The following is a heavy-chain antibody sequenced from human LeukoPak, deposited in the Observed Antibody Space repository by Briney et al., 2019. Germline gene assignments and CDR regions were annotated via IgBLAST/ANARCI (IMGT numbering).Heavy chain of an antibody. Sequence: SETLSFNSSVSSASIDSSGYYWSWIRQRPGSGLEWIGYISYSESTYYKPCLRGRLTISLDTSDNQVPLQLTSVTAADSAVPYCARVIYVKNSYCVSLAGYFGLWGSGTLVTFS. J-gene: IGHJ2*01. CDR3: ARVIYVKNSYCVSLAGYFGL. V-gene: IGHV4-31*03. CDR2: ISYSEST. D-gene: IGHD3-10*01. CDR1: SASIDSSGYY.